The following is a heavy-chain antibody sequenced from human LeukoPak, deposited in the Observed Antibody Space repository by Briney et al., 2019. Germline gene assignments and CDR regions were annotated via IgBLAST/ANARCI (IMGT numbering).Heavy chain of an antibody. CDR1: GFTFTNSW. D-gene: IGHD1-26*01. CDR3: ARDTVGSLDY. Sequence: GRSLRLSCAASGFTFTNSWMAWVRQAPGEGLEWVANIKQDGGTRHYADSLRGRFTISRDNPKNSLYLQMNSLRADDTAVYYCARDTVGSLDYWGQGILVTVAS. J-gene: IGHJ4*02. V-gene: IGHV3-7*01. CDR2: IKQDGGTR.